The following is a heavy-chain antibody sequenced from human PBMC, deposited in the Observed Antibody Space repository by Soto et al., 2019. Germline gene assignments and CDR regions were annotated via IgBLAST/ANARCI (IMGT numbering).Heavy chain of an antibody. CDR1: GFTFSSAA. CDR3: ARPGGRKLVVAATPFDY. D-gene: IGHD2-15*01. J-gene: IGHJ4*02. Sequence: GGSLRLSCVAAGFTFSSAAMNWVRQAPGKGLEWVSIISDTGTRTHYADSVKGRFTISRDNSKNTLYLQMNSLRAEDTAVYYCARPGGRKLVVAATPFDYWGEGTL. CDR2: ISDTGTRT. V-gene: IGHV3-23*01.